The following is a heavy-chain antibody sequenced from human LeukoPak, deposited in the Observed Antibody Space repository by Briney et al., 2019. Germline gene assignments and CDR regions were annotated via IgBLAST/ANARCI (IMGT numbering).Heavy chain of an antibody. D-gene: IGHD3-10*01. CDR1: GFTFSSYA. CDR3: AKILVGSIVRGTFDY. CDR2: ISGSGGST. V-gene: IGHV3-23*01. J-gene: IGHJ4*02. Sequence: GGSLRLSCAASGFTFSSYAMSWVRQAPGRGLEWVSAISGSGGSTYYADSVKGRFTISRDNSKNTLYLQMNSLRAEDTAVYYCAKILVGSIVRGTFDYWGQGTLVTVSS.